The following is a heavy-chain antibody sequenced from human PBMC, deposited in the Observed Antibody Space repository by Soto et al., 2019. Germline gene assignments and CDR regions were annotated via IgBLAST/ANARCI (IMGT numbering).Heavy chain of an antibody. Sequence: LCGGSISSGGYYWSRIRQHPGKGLEWIGYIYYSGSTDYNPSLKSRVTISVDTSKNQFSLKLSSVTAADTAVYYCAREPLIWGQGTLVTVSS. J-gene: IGHJ4*02. CDR3: AREPLI. CDR2: IYYSGST. V-gene: IGHV4-31*02. CDR1: GGSISSGGYY. D-gene: IGHD3-16*01.